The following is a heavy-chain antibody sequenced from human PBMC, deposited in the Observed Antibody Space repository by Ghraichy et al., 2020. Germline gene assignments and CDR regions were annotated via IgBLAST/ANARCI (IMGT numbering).Heavy chain of an antibody. CDR3: ASYCGSTSCYYSGFDP. CDR1: GYSFTSYA. Sequence: ASVKVSCKASGYSFTSYAIHWVRQAPGQRLEWMGWINAGNGNTKYSQKFQDRVTITRDTAASTAYMELSTLRSEDTAVYYCASYCGSTSCYYSGFDPWGQGTLVTVSS. V-gene: IGHV1-3*01. D-gene: IGHD2-2*01. CDR2: INAGNGNT. J-gene: IGHJ5*02.